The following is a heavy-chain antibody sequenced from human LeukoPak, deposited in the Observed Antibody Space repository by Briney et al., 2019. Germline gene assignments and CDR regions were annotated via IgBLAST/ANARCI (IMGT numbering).Heavy chain of an antibody. J-gene: IGHJ4*02. CDR3: ARGPGWNYFDY. CDR1: GFTVSSKY. D-gene: IGHD6-19*01. Sequence: GRSLRLSCAAFGFTVSSKYMSWVREAPGKGLEWVSVLYSGGSTYYADSMKGRFNISRDNSKNTLYFQMNSLRAEDTAVYYCARGPGWNYFDYWGQGTLVTVSS. CDR2: LYSGGST. V-gene: IGHV3-66*01.